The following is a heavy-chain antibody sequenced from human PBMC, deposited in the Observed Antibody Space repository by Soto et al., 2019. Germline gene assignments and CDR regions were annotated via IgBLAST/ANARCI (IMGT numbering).Heavy chain of an antibody. Sequence: ASVKVSCKASGSTFTSYAMHWVRQAPGQRLEWMGWINAGNGNTKYSQKFQGRVTITRETSASTAYMELSSLRSDDTAVYYCARGRHPDLWGGYYHRYFFDYWGQGTLVTVSS. J-gene: IGHJ4*02. CDR3: ARGRHPDLWGGYYHRYFFDY. CDR2: INAGNGNT. D-gene: IGHD3-3*01. V-gene: IGHV1-3*01. CDR1: GSTFTSYA.